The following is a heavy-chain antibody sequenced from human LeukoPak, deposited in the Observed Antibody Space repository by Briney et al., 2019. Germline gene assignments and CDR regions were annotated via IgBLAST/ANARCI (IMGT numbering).Heavy chain of an antibody. CDR1: GFTVSSNY. CDR2: IYSGGST. V-gene: IGHV3-66*01. D-gene: IGHD2-15*01. CDR3: ARDLVGYGLDY. J-gene: IGHJ4*02. Sequence: PGGSLRLSCAASGFTVSSNYMSWVRQAPGKGLEWVSVIYSGGSTYYADSVKGRFTISRDNSKNTLYLQMNSLRAEDTAVYYCARDLVGYGLDYWGQGTLVTVSS.